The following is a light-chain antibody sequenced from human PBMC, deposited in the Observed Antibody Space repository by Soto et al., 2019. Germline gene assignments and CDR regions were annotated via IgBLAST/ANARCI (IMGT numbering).Light chain of an antibody. Sequence: DIHMTHSPSSLSAAVGDRVTITCRASKGVSAYLLWYQQRQGTPPKRLLYAASNLVRGVPSRFSGSGSGTNFTLTISNLQPEDFGPYYCQQSYKSPHTFGQGTRRE. CDR1: KGVSAY. V-gene: IGKV1-39*01. CDR2: AAS. J-gene: IGKJ2*01. CDR3: QQSYKSPHT.